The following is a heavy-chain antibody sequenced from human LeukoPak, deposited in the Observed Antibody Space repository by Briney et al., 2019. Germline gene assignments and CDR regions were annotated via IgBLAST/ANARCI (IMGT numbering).Heavy chain of an antibody. CDR1: GYSISSGYY. J-gene: IGHJ4*02. CDR2: IYHSGST. V-gene: IGHV4-38-2*01. Sequence: KPSETLSLTCAVSGYSISSGYYWGWIRQPPGKGLEWIGSIYHSGSTYYNPSLKSRVTISVDTSKNQFSLKLSSVTAADTAVYYCARTAVAGTEAVDYWGQGTLVTVSS. CDR3: ARTAVAGTEAVDY. D-gene: IGHD6-19*01.